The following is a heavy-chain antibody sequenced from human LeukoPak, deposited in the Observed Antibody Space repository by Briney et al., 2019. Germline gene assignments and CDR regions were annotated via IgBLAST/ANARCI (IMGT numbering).Heavy chain of an antibody. J-gene: IGHJ4*02. CDR1: GFTFSSYG. CDR3: ARDRYTLWY. CDR2: IWYDGSNK. V-gene: IGHV3-33*01. D-gene: IGHD5-18*01. Sequence: PGRSLRLSCAASGFTFSSYGMHWVRQAPGKGLEWVAVIWYDGSNKYYADSVKGRFTISRDNAKNSLYLQMNSLRAEDTAVYYCARDRYTLWYWGQGTLVTVSS.